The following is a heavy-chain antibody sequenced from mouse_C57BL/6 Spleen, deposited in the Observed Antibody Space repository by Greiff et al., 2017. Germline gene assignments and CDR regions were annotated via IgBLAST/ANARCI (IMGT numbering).Heavy chain of an antibody. CDR2: FNPNNGGT. V-gene: IGHV1-18*01. CDR1: GYTFTDYN. CDR3: ARLDGYYGGAMDD. Sequence: VQLQQSGPELVTPGASVKIPCKASGYTFTDYNMDWVKQSHGKSLEWIGDFNPNNGGTIYHQKFKGKATLTVDKSSSTAYMELRSLTSEETAVYYCARLDGYYGGAMDDWGQGTSVTVSS. J-gene: IGHJ4*01. D-gene: IGHD2-3*01.